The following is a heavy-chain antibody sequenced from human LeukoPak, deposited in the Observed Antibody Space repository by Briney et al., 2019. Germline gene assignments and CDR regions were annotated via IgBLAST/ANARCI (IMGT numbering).Heavy chain of an antibody. CDR2: ISSNGRST. J-gene: IGHJ1*01. CDR1: GFGFGYYH. D-gene: IGHD6-19*01. CDR3: AKGSGWYVEYFQH. V-gene: IGHV3-64*02. Sequence: GGSLRLACAASGFGFGYYHMHWVRQAPGKGLECVSAISSNGRSTYYADSVKGRFIVSRDNSNNTLYLQMNSLRAEDTAVYYCAKGSGWYVEYFQHWGQGTLVTVSS.